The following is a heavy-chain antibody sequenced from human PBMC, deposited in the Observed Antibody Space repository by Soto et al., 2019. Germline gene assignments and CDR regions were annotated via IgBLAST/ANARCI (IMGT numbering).Heavy chain of an antibody. V-gene: IGHV3-30-3*01. J-gene: IGHJ4*02. CDR2: ISYDGSNK. Sequence: PGGSLRLSCAASGFTFSSYAMHWVRQAPGKGLEWVAVISYDGSNKYYADSVKGRFTISRDNSKNTLYLQMNSLRAEDTAVYYCARELEWLLSGFDYWGQGTLVTVSS. CDR1: GFTFSSYA. D-gene: IGHD3-3*01. CDR3: ARELEWLLSGFDY.